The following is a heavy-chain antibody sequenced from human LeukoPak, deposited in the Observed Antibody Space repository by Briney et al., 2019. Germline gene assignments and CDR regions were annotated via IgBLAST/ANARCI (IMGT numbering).Heavy chain of an antibody. CDR3: AREKGTVFDY. J-gene: IGHJ4*02. CDR1: GFTFSDYY. V-gene: IGHV3-11*04. CDR2: VSSSGSII. D-gene: IGHD4-17*01. Sequence: GGSLRLSCAASGFTFSDYYMSLIRQAPGKGLEWVSYVSSSGSIISYADSVKSRFTISRDNAKNSLYLQMNSLRAEDTAVYYCAREKGTVFDYWGQGALVTISS.